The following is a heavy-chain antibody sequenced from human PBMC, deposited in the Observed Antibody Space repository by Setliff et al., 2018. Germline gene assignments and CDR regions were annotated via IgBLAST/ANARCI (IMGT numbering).Heavy chain of an antibody. CDR1: GGSFSGYY. V-gene: IGHV4-34*01. CDR2: INHSGST. Sequence: ETLSLTCAVYGGSFSGYYWSWIRQPLGKGLEWIGEINHSGSTNYNPSLKSRVTISVDTSKNQFSLKLSSVTAADTALYYCTVYNTGSSKDHYWGQGTPVTVSS. CDR3: TVYNTGSSKDHY. J-gene: IGHJ4*02. D-gene: IGHD2-8*02.